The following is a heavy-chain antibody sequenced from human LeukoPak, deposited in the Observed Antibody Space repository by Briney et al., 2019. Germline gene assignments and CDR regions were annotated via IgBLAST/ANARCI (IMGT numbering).Heavy chain of an antibody. V-gene: IGHV1-69*13. J-gene: IGHJ5*02. CDR2: IIPIFGTA. CDR3: ARDRGYSSSSGYWFDP. Sequence: GASVTVSCKASGGTFSSYAISWVRQAPGQGLEWMGGIIPIFGTANYAQKFQGRVTITADESTSTAYMELSSLRSEDTAVYYCARDRGYSSSSGYWFDPWGQGTLVTVSS. CDR1: GGTFSSYA. D-gene: IGHD6-6*01.